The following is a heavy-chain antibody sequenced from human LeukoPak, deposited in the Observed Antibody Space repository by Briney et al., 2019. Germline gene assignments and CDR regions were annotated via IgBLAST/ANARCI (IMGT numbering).Heavy chain of an antibody. J-gene: IGHJ6*02. V-gene: IGHV3-33*01. D-gene: IGHD1-14*01. Sequence: PGGSLRLSCAASGFTFSSYGMHWVRQAPGKGLEWVAVIWYDGSNKYYADSVKGRFTISRDNSKNTLYLQMNRLRAEDTAVYYCARDLTGDGEYYYYGMDVWGQGTTVTVSS. CDR2: IWYDGSNK. CDR1: GFTFSSYG. CDR3: ARDLTGDGEYYYYGMDV.